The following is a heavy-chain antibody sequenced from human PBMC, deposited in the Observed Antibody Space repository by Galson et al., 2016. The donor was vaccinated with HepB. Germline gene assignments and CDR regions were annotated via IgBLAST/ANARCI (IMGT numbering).Heavy chain of an antibody. D-gene: IGHD3-3*01. CDR3: ARLLGGVLDFDF. J-gene: IGHJ4*02. Sequence: TLSLTCAVSGASLSSGAYYWTWIRQHPERGLEWLGYIDYTGTTSYNPSLGSRVAISVDTPENHVSLRLNSVTAAHKALYYCARLLGGVLDFDFWGQGTLVTVSS. CDR1: GASLSSGAYY. CDR2: IDYTGTT. V-gene: IGHV4-31*11.